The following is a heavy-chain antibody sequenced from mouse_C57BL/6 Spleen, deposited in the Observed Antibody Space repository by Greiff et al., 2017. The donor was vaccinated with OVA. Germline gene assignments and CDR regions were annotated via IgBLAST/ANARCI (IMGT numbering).Heavy chain of an antibody. D-gene: IGHD1-1*01. J-gene: IGHJ2*01. V-gene: IGHV1-7*01. CDR2: ITPSRGYT. CDR3: ARDPSTTVAEGDFDY. CDR1: GYTFTSYW. Sequence: QVQLQPSGAELAKPGASVKLSCKASGYTFTSYWMHWVTQRPGQGLEWIGYITPSRGYTKYNQKFKDKATLTADKSSSTAYMQLSSLTYADSAVYDGARDPSTTVAEGDFDYWGQGTTLTVSS.